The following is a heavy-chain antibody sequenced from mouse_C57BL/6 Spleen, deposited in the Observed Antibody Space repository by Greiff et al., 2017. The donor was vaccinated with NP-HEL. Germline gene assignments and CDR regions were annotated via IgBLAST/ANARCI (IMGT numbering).Heavy chain of an antibody. J-gene: IGHJ3*01. CDR3: ARWDSSGYWFAY. D-gene: IGHD3-2*02. V-gene: IGHV1-50*01. Sequence: VQLQQSGAELVKPGASVKLSCKASGYTFTSYWMQWVKQRPGQGLEWIGEIDPSDSYTNYTQKFKGKATLTVDTSSSTAYMQLSSLTSEDSAVYYGARWDSSGYWFAYWGQGTLVTVSA. CDR2: IDPSDSYT. CDR1: GYTFTSYW.